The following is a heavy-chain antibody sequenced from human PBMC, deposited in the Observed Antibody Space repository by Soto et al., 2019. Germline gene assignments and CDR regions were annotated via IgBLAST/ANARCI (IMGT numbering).Heavy chain of an antibody. CDR2: VYSSGGT. CDR3: GRGQRFSDLFDP. CDR1: GGSMTSYY. D-gene: IGHD3-3*01. Sequence: PSETLSLTCTVSGGSMTSYYWTWIRQPAGKGLEWIGRVYSSGGTHYNPSLKSRVTISLDTSKNQFSLRLLSVTDADTAVYFCGRGQRFSDLFDPWGQITSGTVSS. V-gene: IGHV4-4*07. J-gene: IGHJ5*02.